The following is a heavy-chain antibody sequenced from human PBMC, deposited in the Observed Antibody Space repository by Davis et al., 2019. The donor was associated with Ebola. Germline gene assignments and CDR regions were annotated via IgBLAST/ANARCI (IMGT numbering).Heavy chain of an antibody. D-gene: IGHD1-1*01. J-gene: IGHJ6*02. Sequence: SETLSLTCAVYGGSFSGYYWSWIRQPPGKGLEWIGEINHSGSTNYNPSLKSRVTISVDTSKNQFSLKLSSVTAADTAVYYCARQNVYYYGMDVWGQGTTVTVS. CDR3: ARQNVYYYGMDV. CDR1: GGSFSGYY. V-gene: IGHV4-34*01. CDR2: INHSGST.